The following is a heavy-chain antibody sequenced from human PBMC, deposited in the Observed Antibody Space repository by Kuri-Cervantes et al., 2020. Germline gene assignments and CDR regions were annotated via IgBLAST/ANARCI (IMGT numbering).Heavy chain of an antibody. J-gene: IGHJ4*02. CDR2: MSFDGSNK. Sequence: GESLKISCAASGFTFNTYAMHWVRQAPGKGLEWVAVMSFDGSNKYYADSVKGRFTISRDNSKNTLYLQLNGLSAEDTAVYYCARGEGRLCGGSCYTPFDYWGQGTLVTVSS. V-gene: IGHV3-30*07. D-gene: IGHD2-15*01. CDR3: ARGEGRLCGGSCYTPFDY. CDR1: GFTFNTYA.